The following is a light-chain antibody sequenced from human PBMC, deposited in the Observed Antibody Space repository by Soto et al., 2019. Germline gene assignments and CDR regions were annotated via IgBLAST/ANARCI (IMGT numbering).Light chain of an antibody. CDR1: QGISSY. V-gene: IGKV1-8*01. Sequence: AIRMTQSPSSFSASTGDRVTITCRASQGISSYLAWYQQKPGKAPKLLIYAASTLQSGVPSRFSGSGSGTDFTLTITHLQSEDFATYYCQHYLNYPITFGQGTRLEIK. J-gene: IGKJ5*01. CDR3: QHYLNYPIT. CDR2: AAS.